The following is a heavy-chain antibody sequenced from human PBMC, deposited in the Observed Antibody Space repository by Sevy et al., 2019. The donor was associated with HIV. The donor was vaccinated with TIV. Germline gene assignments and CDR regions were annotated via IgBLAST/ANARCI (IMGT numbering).Heavy chain of an antibody. CDR2: LNGDGSDI. Sequence: GESLKISCAASGFTFSNYYMNWVRQGPGKGLVWVARLNGDGSDINYAGSVRGRFTISRDNTKNTLYLQMSSLRGEDTAVYYCFVRIRDSSEIDYWGQGTLVTVSS. CDR1: GFTFSNYY. D-gene: IGHD6-6*01. J-gene: IGHJ4*02. V-gene: IGHV3-74*01. CDR3: FVRIRDSSEIDY.